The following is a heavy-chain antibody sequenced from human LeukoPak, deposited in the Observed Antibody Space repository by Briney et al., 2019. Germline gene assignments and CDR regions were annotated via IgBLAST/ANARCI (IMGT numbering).Heavy chain of an antibody. Sequence: SGGSLRLSCAASGFTFSSYEMNWVRQAPGKGLEWVSYISSSGSTIYYTDSMKGRFTISRDNAKNSLYLQMNSLRAEDTAVYYCARDSTNFDYWGQGTLVTVSS. J-gene: IGHJ4*02. D-gene: IGHD5-24*01. V-gene: IGHV3-48*03. CDR1: GFTFSSYE. CDR3: ARDSTNFDY. CDR2: ISSSGSTI.